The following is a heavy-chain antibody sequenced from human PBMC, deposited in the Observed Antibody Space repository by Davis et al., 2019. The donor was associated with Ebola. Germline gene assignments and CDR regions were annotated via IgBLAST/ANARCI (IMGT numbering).Heavy chain of an antibody. CDR1: GGSTSSSSYY. V-gene: IGHV4-39*01. J-gene: IGHJ6*02. CDR3: ARHSGTITGTTWVKYYYGMDV. CDR2: IYYSGST. D-gene: IGHD1-7*01. Sequence: SETLSLTCTVSGGSTSSSSYYWGWIRQPPGKGLEWIGSIYYSGSTYYNPSLKSRVTISVDTSKNQFSLKLSSVTAADTAVYYCARHSGTITGTTWVKYYYGMDVWGQGTTVTVSS.